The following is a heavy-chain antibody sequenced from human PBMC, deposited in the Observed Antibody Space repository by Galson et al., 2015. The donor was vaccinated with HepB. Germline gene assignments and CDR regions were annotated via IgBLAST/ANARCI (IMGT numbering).Heavy chain of an antibody. Sequence: SVKVSCKASGYTFTGYFMHWVRQAPGQGLEWMGWINPNSGATNYARKFQGRVTMTRDTSITTVYMELSRLRSDDTAVYYCARSGRGYDLYFDYWGQGALATVS. CDR1: GYTFTGYF. J-gene: IGHJ4*02. CDR2: INPNSGAT. D-gene: IGHD5-12*01. V-gene: IGHV1-2*02. CDR3: ARSGRGYDLYFDY.